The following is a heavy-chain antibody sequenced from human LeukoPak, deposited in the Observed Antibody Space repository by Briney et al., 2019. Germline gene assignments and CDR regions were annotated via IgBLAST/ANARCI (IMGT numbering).Heavy chain of an antibody. Sequence: ASVKVSCKASGYTFTGYYMHWVRQAPGQGLEWMGWINPNSGGTNYAQKFQGRVTMTRDTSISTAYMELSRLRSDGTAVYYCARGLTWDIVVVPAAGEDWFDPWGQGTLVTVSS. V-gene: IGHV1-2*02. CDR2: INPNSGGT. CDR1: GYTFTGYY. J-gene: IGHJ5*02. D-gene: IGHD2-2*01. CDR3: ARGLTWDIVVVPAAGEDWFDP.